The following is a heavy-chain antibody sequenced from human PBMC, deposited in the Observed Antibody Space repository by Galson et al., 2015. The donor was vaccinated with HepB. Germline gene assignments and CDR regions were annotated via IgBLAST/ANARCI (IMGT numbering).Heavy chain of an antibody. CDR2: INSDGSST. J-gene: IGHJ4*02. CDR3: ARDLVITFGGG. D-gene: IGHD3-16*01. Sequence: SLRLSCAASGFTFSSSWMHWVRQAPGKGLVWVSRINSDGSSTIYADAVQGRFTISRDNAKNTLYLQMNSLSAEDTAVYYCARDLVITFGGGRGQGTLVTVSS. CDR1: GFTFSSSW. V-gene: IGHV3-74*01.